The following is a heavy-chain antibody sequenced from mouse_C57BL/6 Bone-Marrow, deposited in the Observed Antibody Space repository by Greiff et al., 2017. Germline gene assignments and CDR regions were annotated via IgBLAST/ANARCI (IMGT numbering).Heavy chain of an antibody. D-gene: IGHD2-4*01. V-gene: IGHV10-1*01. CDR3: VRGYDYGFDY. CDR1: GFSFNTYA. J-gene: IGHJ2*01. CDR2: IRSKSNNYAT. Sequence: EVKLVESGGGLVQPKGSLKLSCAASGFSFNTYAMNWVRQAPGKGLEWVARIRSKSNNYATYYADSVKDRFTISRDDSESMLYLQMNNLKTEDTAMYYCVRGYDYGFDYWGQGTTLTVSS.